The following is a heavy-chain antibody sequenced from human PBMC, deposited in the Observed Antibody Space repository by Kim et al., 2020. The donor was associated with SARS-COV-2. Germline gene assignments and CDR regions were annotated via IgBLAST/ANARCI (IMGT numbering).Heavy chain of an antibody. V-gene: IGHV3-30*04. D-gene: IGHD5-18*01. J-gene: IGHJ4*02. CDR3: ARAVDTAMVTPDY. CDR2: ISYDGSHK. Sequence: GGSLRLSCAASGFTFSSYAMHWVRQAPGKGLEWVAVISYDGSHKYYPDSMKGRFTISRDNSKKTLYLQMNSLRAEDTAVYYCARAVDTAMVTPDYWGQGTLVTVSS. CDR1: GFTFSSYA.